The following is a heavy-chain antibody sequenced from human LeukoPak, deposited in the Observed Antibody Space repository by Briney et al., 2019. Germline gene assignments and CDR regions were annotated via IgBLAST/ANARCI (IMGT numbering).Heavy chain of an antibody. CDR1: GFTVSSNY. Sequence: PGGSLRLSCAASGFTVSSNYMSWVRQAPGRGLEWVSSISPTGGAIFYADSVRGRFTISRDSAKSSLFLQMNSLKAEDTALYFCASGIRERGFDSWGQGTLVTVSS. CDR3: ASGIRERGFDS. CDR2: ISPTGGAI. V-gene: IGHV3-21*01. D-gene: IGHD1-1*01. J-gene: IGHJ4*02.